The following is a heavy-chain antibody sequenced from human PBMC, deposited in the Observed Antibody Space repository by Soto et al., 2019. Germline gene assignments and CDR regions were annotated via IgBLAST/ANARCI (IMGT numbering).Heavy chain of an antibody. CDR1: GGSISSYY. CDR2: IYYSGST. V-gene: IGHV4-59*01. D-gene: IGHD5-12*01. CDR3: ARIPTYSGYDYDYYYGMDV. J-gene: IGHJ6*02. Sequence: SETLSLTCTVSGGSISSYYWSWIRQPPGKGLEWIGYIYYSGSTNYNPSLKSRVTISVDTSKNQVVLTMTNMDPVDTATYYCARIPTYSGYDYDYYYGMDVWGQGTTVTVSS.